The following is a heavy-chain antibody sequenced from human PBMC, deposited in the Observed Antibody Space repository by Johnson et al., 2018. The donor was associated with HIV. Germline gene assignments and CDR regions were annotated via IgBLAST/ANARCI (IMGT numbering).Heavy chain of an antibody. V-gene: IGHV3-21*01. CDR3: ARGFDAFDI. J-gene: IGHJ3*02. CDR2: ISGSGSSI. CDR1: GFTFSSYA. Sequence: QLVESGGGVVQPGGSLRLSCAASGFTFSSYAMSWVRQAPGKGLEWVSAISGSGSSIYYADSVKGRFTISRDNAENSLYLQMNSLRAEDTAVYYCARGFDAFDIWGQGTMVTVSS.